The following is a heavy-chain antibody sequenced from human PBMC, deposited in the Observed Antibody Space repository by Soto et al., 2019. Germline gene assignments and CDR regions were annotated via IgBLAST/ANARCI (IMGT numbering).Heavy chain of an antibody. CDR3: ARFLDSSGHLGYYYYYGMDV. CDR2: TYYRSKWYN. Sequence: SQTLSLTCAISGDSVSSNSVAWNWIRQNPSRGLEWLGRTYYRSKWYNDYAVSVKSRITIQPDTSKNQFSLQLNAVTPEDTAVYYCARFLDSSGHLGYYYYYGMDVWGQGTTVTVSS. J-gene: IGHJ6*02. D-gene: IGHD6-19*01. CDR1: GDSVSSNSVA. V-gene: IGHV6-1*01.